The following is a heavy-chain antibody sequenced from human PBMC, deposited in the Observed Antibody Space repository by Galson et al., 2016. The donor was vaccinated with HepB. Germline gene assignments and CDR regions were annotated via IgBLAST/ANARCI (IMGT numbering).Heavy chain of an antibody. Sequence: SLRLSCAASGFTFSNFYMNWIRQAPGKGLEWVSYISSSGSIINYADSVKGRFTISRDNAKKSLYLQLNSLRAEDTGVYFCARDNSEGFDSLLSHYYGMDVWGQGTTVTVFS. CDR1: GFTFSNFY. D-gene: IGHD3-9*01. CDR3: ARDNSEGFDSLLSHYYGMDV. J-gene: IGHJ6*02. V-gene: IGHV3-11*01. CDR2: ISSSGSII.